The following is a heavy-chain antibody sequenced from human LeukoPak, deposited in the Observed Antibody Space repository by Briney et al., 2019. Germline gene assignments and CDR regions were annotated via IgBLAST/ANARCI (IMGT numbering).Heavy chain of an antibody. CDR1: GFSLSTSGMC. V-gene: IGHV2-70*11. D-gene: IGHD3-16*01. CDR2: IDWDDDK. J-gene: IGHJ4*02. CDR3: TRMGGDLGYYFDY. Sequence: SGPALVKSTQTLTQTCTFSGFSLSTSGMCVSWIRQPPGRALEWLARIDWDDDKYYSTSLQTRLTISKDTSTNQVVLTVTDMDPVESATDCCTRMGGDLGYYFDYWGQGTLVTVSS.